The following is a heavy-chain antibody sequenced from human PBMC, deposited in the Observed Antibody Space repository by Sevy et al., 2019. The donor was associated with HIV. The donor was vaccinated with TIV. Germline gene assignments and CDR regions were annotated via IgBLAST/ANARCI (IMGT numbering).Heavy chain of an antibody. V-gene: IGHV3-48*01. CDR3: AREGGYTDQGMDV. CDR1: GFSFNNYD. Sequence: GGSLRLSCAASGFSFNNYDMNWVRQAPGKGLEWISYISSSSSHIYYADSVKGRFTISRDNANNSLSVQMNSLRAEDTAVYYCAREGGYTDQGMDVWGQWTTVTVSS. D-gene: IGHD5-12*01. CDR2: ISSSSSHI. J-gene: IGHJ6*02.